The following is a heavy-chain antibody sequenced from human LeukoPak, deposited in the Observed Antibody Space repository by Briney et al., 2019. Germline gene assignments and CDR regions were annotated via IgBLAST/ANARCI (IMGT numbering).Heavy chain of an antibody. CDR2: IIPILGIA. V-gene: IGHV1-69*04. CDR3: ARANFDWLPDFDY. Sequence: SVKVSCKASGGTFSSYAVSWVRQAPGQGLEWMGRIIPILGIANYAQKFQGRVTITADKSTSTAYMELSSLRSDDTAVYYCARANFDWLPDFDYWGQGTLVTVSS. D-gene: IGHD3-9*01. CDR1: GGTFSSYA. J-gene: IGHJ4*02.